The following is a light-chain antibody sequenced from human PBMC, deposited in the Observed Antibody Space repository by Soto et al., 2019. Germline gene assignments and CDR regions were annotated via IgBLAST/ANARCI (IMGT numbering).Light chain of an antibody. CDR3: QQRSNWPGT. V-gene: IGKV3-11*01. CDR2: DAS. J-gene: IGKJ1*01. CDR1: EGVSTS. Sequence: EIVFKQSPATLSLSAGERATLSCRASEGVSTSLAWYQQKPGQAPRLLIYDASNRATGIPARFSGSGSGTDFTLTISSLEPEDFAVYYCQQRSNWPGTFGQGTKVDNK.